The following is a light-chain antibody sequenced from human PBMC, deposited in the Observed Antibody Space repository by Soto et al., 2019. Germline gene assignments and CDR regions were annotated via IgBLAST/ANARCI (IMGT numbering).Light chain of an antibody. CDR1: QSISKW. CDR2: GAS. Sequence: DIQMTQSPSTLSASVGDRVTITCRASQSISKWLAWYQQKPGKAPKLLIYGASGLASGVPSRFSGCGSWTKFTLTISSLQADDFAAYYCQQYNSYDMWSFGRGTKVDLK. J-gene: IGKJ1*01. CDR3: QQYNSYDMWS. V-gene: IGKV1-5*01.